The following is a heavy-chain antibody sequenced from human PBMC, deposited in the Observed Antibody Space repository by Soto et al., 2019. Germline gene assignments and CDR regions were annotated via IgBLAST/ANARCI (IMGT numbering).Heavy chain of an antibody. CDR3: SKGGATADVLDY. CDR1: GFAFRSYG. CDR2: ISYDINTI. V-gene: IGHV3-30*18. D-gene: IGHD3-10*02. Sequence: QIQLVETGGGVVQPGRSLRISRAASGFAFRSYGMHWVRQVPGRGLDWLSVISYDINTIHYAGSVSGRFTISRDNSKNSVYLDIKCLAPDDTAIYYCSKGGATADVLDYWGQGTLVTVSP. J-gene: IGHJ4*02.